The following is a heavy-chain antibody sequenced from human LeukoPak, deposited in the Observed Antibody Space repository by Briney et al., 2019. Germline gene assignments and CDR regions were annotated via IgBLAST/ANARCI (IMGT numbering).Heavy chain of an antibody. D-gene: IGHD3-10*01. CDR3: AKDRRRWFGESSTTYYYYGMDV. CDR1: GFTFRSYG. V-gene: IGHV3-30*18. J-gene: IGHJ6*02. CDR2: ISYDGSNK. Sequence: AGGSLRLSCAVSGFTFRSYGMHWVRQAPGKGLEWVAVISYDGSNKYYADSVKGRFTISRDNSKNTLYLQMNSLRAEDTAVYYCAKDRRRWFGESSTTYYYYGMDVWGQGTTVTVSS.